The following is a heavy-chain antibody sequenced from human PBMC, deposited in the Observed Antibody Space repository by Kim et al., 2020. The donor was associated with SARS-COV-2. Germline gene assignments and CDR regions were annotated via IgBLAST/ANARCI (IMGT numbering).Heavy chain of an antibody. CDR1: GFTFTGYA. D-gene: IGHD3-3*01. CDR3: MKGGWGWRWEH. Sequence: GGSLRLSCTTSGFTFTGYAMSWVRQAPGKGLEWVSSINGSDGKTYYVDSVKGRFTISRDNAKNTLYLQMSNLRADDTAVYYCMKGGWGWRWEHWGQG. J-gene: IGHJ1*01. V-gene: IGHV3-23*01. CDR2: INGSDGKT.